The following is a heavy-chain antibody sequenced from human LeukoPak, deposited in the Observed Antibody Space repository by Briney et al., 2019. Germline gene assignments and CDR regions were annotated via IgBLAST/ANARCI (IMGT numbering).Heavy chain of an antibody. CDR1: GYSISSGYY. J-gene: IGHJ6*03. V-gene: IGHV4-38-2*02. Sequence: SETLSLTCTVSGYSISSGYYWGWIRQPPGKGLEWIGSIYHSGSTYYNPSLKSRVTISVDTSKNQSSLKLSSVTAADTAVYYCARVVPPTPYYMDVWGKGTTVTVSS. CDR3: ARVVPPTPYYMDV. D-gene: IGHD4/OR15-4a*01. CDR2: IYHSGST.